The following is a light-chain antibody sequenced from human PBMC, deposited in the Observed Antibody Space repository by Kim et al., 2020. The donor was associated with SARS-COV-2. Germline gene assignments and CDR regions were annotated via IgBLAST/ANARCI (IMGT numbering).Light chain of an antibody. V-gene: IGLV3-19*01. J-gene: IGLJ2*01. Sequence: SSELTQDPAVSVALGQTVRITCQGDSLRSYYASWYQQKAGQAPVVVIYGKNNRPSGIPDRFSGSRSGNTASLTITGAKAEDEADYYCNSRDSTTNHLVFGGGTQLTVL. CDR3: NSRDSTTNHLV. CDR1: SLRSYY. CDR2: GKN.